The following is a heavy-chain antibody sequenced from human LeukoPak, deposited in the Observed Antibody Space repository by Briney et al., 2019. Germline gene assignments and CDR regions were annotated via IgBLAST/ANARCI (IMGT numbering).Heavy chain of an antibody. Sequence: PGGSLRLSCAASGFTFSNYWMNWVRQAPGKGLEWVASIKEDGRDKYYVDSVNGRFTISRDNVKNSLYLQMNGLRADDTGVYYCARDALASTIPVLRYFDSWGQGTLVTVSS. D-gene: IGHD5/OR15-5a*01. J-gene: IGHJ4*02. CDR2: IKEDGRDK. CDR3: ARDALASTIPVLRYFDS. V-gene: IGHV3-7*01. CDR1: GFTFSNYW.